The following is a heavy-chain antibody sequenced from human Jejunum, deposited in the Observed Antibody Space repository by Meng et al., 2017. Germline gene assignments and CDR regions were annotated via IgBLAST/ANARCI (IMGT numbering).Heavy chain of an antibody. CDR3: ARDVWGNGWKSLDY. CDR1: GFTFSVNG. CDR2: IWNDGNYK. V-gene: IGHV3-33*01. D-gene: IGHD6-19*01. J-gene: IGHJ4*02. Sequence: GGSLRLSCAASGFTFSVNGIHWVRQAPGKGLEGVAVIWNDGNYKYYADSVWGRFTVSRDNSKNTAFLQMNGLRVEDTAVYYCARDVWGNGWKSLDYWGQGTVVTVSS.